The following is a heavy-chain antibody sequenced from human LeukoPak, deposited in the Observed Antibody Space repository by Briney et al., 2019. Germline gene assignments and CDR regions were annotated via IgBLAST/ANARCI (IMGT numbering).Heavy chain of an antibody. Sequence: PGGSLRLSCSVAGFIFSSHAMHWVCQAPGKGLEWVAVIWYDGSNKYYADSVKGRFTISRDNSKNTLYLQMNSLRAEDTAVYYCARDIAVVPPELDYWGQGTLVTVSS. V-gene: IGHV3-33*08. CDR1: GFIFSSHA. J-gene: IGHJ4*02. D-gene: IGHD2-21*01. CDR3: ARDIAVVPPELDY. CDR2: IWYDGSNK.